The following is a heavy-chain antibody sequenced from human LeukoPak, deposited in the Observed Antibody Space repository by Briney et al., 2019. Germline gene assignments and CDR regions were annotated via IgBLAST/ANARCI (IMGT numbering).Heavy chain of an antibody. CDR1: GFTVSSTY. CDR2: IYSSGST. V-gene: IGHV3-53*01. D-gene: IGHD3-3*02. J-gene: IGHJ4*02. Sequence: PGGSLRLSCAASGFTVSSTYMSWVRQAPGQGLEWVSLIYSSGSTFYAYSVQGRFTISRDNSKNTLYLQMNSLRAEDTAMYYCARDSSSFPNYFDFWGQGTLVTVSS. CDR3: ARDSSSFPNYFDF.